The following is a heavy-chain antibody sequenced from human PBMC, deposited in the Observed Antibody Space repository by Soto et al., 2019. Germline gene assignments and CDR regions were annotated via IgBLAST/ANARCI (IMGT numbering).Heavy chain of an antibody. CDR2: IYYTGST. CDR3: KRLPWADYGGIFDP. V-gene: IGHV4-59*01. Sequence: TSETLSLTCTVSGGSIISYYWSWILQPPWKGLEWIGYIYYTGSTNYNPSLKSRVTISVDTSKNQFSLKLSSVTAADTAVYYCKRLPWADYGGIFDPWGQGTLVTVSS. CDR1: GGSIISYY. D-gene: IGHD4-17*01. J-gene: IGHJ5*02.